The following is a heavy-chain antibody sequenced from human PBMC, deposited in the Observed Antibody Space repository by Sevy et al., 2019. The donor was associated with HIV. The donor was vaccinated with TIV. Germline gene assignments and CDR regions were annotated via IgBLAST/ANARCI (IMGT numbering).Heavy chain of an antibody. CDR2: SYYSGST. Sequence: SETLSLTCTVSGGSISSGDYYWSWIRQPPGKGLEWIGYSYYSGSTYYNPSLKSRVTISVDTSKNQFSLQLSSVTAADTAMYYCARVIRRWELLDYYFDYWGQGTLVTVSS. J-gene: IGHJ4*02. CDR1: GGSISSGDYY. CDR3: ARVIRRWELLDYYFDY. V-gene: IGHV4-30-4*01. D-gene: IGHD1-26*01.